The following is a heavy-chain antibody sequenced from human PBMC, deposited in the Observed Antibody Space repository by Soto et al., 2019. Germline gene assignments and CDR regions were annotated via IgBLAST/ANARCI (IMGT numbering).Heavy chain of an antibody. D-gene: IGHD3-22*01. CDR3: ASNYYYDTSAYGCSSSYYVAMDV. CDR1: GGTFINYA. CDR2: IIPMFGSA. Sequence: QVQLVQSGTEVKKPGSSVKVSCKASGGTFINYAFSWLRQAPGQGLEWMGVIIPMFGSANYAQRFQGRVTIAADESTSTGYMELGSLRSEDTAVFYCASNYYYDTSAYGCSSSYYVAMDVWGQGTTVTVSS. V-gene: IGHV1-69*01. J-gene: IGHJ6*02.